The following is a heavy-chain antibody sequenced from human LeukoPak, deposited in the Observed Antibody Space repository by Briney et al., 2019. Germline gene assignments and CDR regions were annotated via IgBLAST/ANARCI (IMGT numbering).Heavy chain of an antibody. CDR2: AYYRSKWYN. CDR3: ARDPDPFSRLSVFDI. V-gene: IGHV6-1*01. J-gene: IGHJ3*02. D-gene: IGHD3-16*02. Sequence: SQTLSLTCAISGGTVSSNSAAWYWIRQSPSRGLEWLGRAYYRSKWYNDYALSVRSRITINPDASKNQFSLQLNSLTPADTAVYYCARDPDPFSRLSVFDIWGQGTMVTVSS. CDR1: GGTVSSNSAA.